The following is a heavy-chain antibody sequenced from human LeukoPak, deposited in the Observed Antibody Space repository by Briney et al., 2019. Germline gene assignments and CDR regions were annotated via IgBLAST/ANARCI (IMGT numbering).Heavy chain of an antibody. J-gene: IGHJ4*02. CDR3: AKLHNQNCDY. V-gene: IGHV3-23*01. Sequence: PGGSLRLSCAASGFTFTSYAMNWVRQAPGKGLEWVSTISGSGSSTYYVDSVKGRFTISRDNSKNTLYLQMNSLRAEDTAEYYCAKLHNQNCDYWGLGTLVTVSS. CDR1: GFTFTSYA. CDR2: ISGSGSST. D-gene: IGHD1-14*01.